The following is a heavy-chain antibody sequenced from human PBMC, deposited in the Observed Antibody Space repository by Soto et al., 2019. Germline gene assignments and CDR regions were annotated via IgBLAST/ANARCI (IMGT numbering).Heavy chain of an antibody. V-gene: IGHV4-34*01. Sequence: SETLSLTCAVYGGSFSGYCWSWIRQPPGKGLEWIGEINHSGRTNYNPSLKSRVTISVDTSKSQFSLKLSSVTAADTGVYYCARGRKYYDFWSGYSHPRYYFNYWGQGAMAPV. CDR3: ARGRKYYDFWSGYSHPRYYFNY. CDR1: GGSFSGYC. D-gene: IGHD3-3*01. J-gene: IGHJ4*02. CDR2: INHSGRT.